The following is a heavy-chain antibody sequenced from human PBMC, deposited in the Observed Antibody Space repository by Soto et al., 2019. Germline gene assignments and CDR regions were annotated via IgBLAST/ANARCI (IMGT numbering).Heavy chain of an antibody. CDR3: AGSNSYGPPLDY. V-gene: IGHV6-1*01. D-gene: IGHD5-18*01. CDR2: TYYRSKWYN. CDR1: GDSVSSNGAS. Sequence: PSQTLSLTCAISGDSVSSNGASWHWIRQSPSRGLEWLGRTYYRSKWYNDYAESVKSRVTINADTSKNQLSLQLNSLTPEDTALYYCAGSNSYGPPLDYWGQGALVTSPQ. J-gene: IGHJ4*02.